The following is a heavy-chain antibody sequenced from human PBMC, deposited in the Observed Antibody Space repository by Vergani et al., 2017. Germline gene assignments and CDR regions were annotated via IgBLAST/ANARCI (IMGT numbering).Heavy chain of an antibody. J-gene: IGHJ6*03. Sequence: EVQLVESGGGLVQPGRSLRLSCAASGFTFDDYAMHWVRQAPGKGLECVSGISWNSGRIGYADSVKGRFTISRDNAKNSLYLQMNSLRAEDTALYYCAKVASLRSYYYYYYMDVWGKXP. CDR2: ISWNSGRI. V-gene: IGHV3-9*01. CDR3: AKVASLRSYYYYYYMDV. D-gene: IGHD2-21*01. CDR1: GFTFDDYA.